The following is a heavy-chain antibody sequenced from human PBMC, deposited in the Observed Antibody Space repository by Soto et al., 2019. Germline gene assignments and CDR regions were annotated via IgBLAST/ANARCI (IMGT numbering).Heavy chain of an antibody. Sequence: GASVKVSCKASGGTFSSYAISWVRQAPGQGLEWMGGIIPIFDTANYAQKFQGRVTITADESTSTAYMELSSLRSEDTAVYYCARVACSSTSCYNWFDPWGQGTLVTVSS. CDR2: IIPIFDTA. CDR3: ARVACSSTSCYNWFDP. CDR1: GGTFSSYA. J-gene: IGHJ5*02. D-gene: IGHD2-2*01. V-gene: IGHV1-69*13.